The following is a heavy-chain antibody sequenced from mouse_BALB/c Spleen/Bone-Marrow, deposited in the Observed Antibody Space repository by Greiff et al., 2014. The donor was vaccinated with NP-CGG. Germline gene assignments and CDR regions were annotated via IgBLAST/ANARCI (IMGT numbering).Heavy chain of an antibody. CDR3: TRSLRRYFDY. D-gene: IGHD1-2*01. Sequence: VQLQQSGAELMKPGASVKISCKATGYTFSHYWIEWVKQRPGHGLEWIGEILPGTGSTKYNEKFKGKATITADTSSSTAYMQLSSLTSEDSAVYYRTRSLRRYFDYWGQGTTLTVSS. V-gene: IGHV1-9*01. J-gene: IGHJ2*01. CDR2: ILPGTGST. CDR1: GYTFSHYW.